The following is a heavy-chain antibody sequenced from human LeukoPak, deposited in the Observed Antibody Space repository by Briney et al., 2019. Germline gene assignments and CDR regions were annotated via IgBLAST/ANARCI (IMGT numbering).Heavy chain of an antibody. CDR1: GFTFDDYG. D-gene: IGHD3-22*01. V-gene: IGHV3-20*04. J-gene: IGHJ3*02. CDR2: INWNGGST. CDR3: HLSPYYYDSSGLGPEEAFDI. Sequence: GSLRLSCAASGFTFDDYGMSWVRQAPGKGLEWVSGINWNGGSTGYADSVKGRFTISRDNSKNTLYLQMNSLRAEDTAVYYCHLSPYYYDSSGLGPEEAFDIWGQGTMVTVSS.